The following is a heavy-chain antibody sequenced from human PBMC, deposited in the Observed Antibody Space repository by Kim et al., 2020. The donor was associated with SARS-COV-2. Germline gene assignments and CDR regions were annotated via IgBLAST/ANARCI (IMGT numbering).Heavy chain of an antibody. Sequence: YKPSLKSRVNLSVDTSKNQFSLKRSSVAAADTAVYYCARVAGSSGWSVDYWGQGTLVTVSS. D-gene: IGHD6-19*01. V-gene: IGHV4-31*02. J-gene: IGHJ4*02. CDR3: ARVAGSSGWSVDY.